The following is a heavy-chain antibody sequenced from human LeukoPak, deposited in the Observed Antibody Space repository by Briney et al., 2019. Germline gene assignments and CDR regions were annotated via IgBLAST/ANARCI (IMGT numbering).Heavy chain of an antibody. J-gene: IGHJ4*02. CDR2: INPSGGRT. CDR1: GYTFTSYG. Sequence: GASVKVSCKASGYTFTSYGISWVRQAPGQGLEWMGVINPSGGRTSYAPKLQGRVTMSRDMSTSTVYMELSSLRSEDTAVYYCARDPKDDSSGYYYFDYWGQGTLVTVSS. D-gene: IGHD3-22*01. CDR3: ARDPKDDSSGYYYFDY. V-gene: IGHV1-46*01.